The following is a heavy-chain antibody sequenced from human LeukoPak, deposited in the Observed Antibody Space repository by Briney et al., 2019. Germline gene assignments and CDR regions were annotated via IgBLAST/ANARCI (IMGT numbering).Heavy chain of an antibody. CDR3: AKDPLTGTISY. J-gene: IGHJ4*02. Sequence: PGGSLRLSCAASGFTFSSYAMSWVRQAPGKGLEWVSTISNSGGSTYYADSVKGRFTISRDNSKNTLHLQMNSLRAEDTAVYYCAKDPLTGTISYWGQGTLVTVSS. CDR1: GFTFSSYA. CDR2: ISNSGGST. D-gene: IGHD1-14*01. V-gene: IGHV3-23*01.